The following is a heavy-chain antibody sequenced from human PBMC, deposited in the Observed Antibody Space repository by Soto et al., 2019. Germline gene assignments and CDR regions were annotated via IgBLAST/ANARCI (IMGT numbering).Heavy chain of an antibody. Sequence: QVQLQESGPGLVKASETLTLTCTVSGGSISSYHWSWIRQPPGKGLEGIGYFYYSGSTKYNPSLKSRVTMSADKSKNQFSLRLKSVTAADTAVYWCARDYYYDNSGNPGAYYYGMDVWGQGTTVTVSS. CDR3: ARDYYYDNSGNPGAYYYGMDV. D-gene: IGHD3-22*01. CDR1: GGSISSYH. V-gene: IGHV4-59*01. J-gene: IGHJ6*02. CDR2: FYYSGST.